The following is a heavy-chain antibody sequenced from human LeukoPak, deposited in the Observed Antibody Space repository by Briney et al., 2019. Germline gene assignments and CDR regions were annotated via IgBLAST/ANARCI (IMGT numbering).Heavy chain of an antibody. CDR1: GFTFSSYG. D-gene: IGHD2-15*01. Sequence: GGSLRLSCAASGFTFSSYGMSWVRQAPGKGLEWVSAISGSGGSTYYADSVKGRFTISRDNSKNTLYLQMNSLRAEDTAVYYCARDKIKGYCSGGSCYSGSDYWGQGTLVTVSS. CDR2: ISGSGGST. J-gene: IGHJ4*02. CDR3: ARDKIKGYCSGGSCYSGSDY. V-gene: IGHV3-23*01.